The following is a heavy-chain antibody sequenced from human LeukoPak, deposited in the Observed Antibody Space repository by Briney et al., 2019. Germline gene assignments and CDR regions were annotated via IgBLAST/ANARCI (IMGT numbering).Heavy chain of an antibody. CDR3: TTGAPRAYSGSYSNC. V-gene: IGHV3-15*01. CDR1: GFTFSNAW. J-gene: IGHJ4*02. CDR2: IKSKNDGGTT. D-gene: IGHD1-26*01. Sequence: GGSLRLSCAASGFTFSNAWMSWVRQAPGKGLEWVGRIKSKNDGGTTDYAEPVKGRFTISRDASHNTLYLQMNSLKTEDTAVYYCTTGAPRAYSGSYSNCWGQGTLVTVSS.